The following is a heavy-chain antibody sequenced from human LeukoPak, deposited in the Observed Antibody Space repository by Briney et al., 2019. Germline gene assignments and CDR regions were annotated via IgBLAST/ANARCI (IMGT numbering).Heavy chain of an antibody. J-gene: IGHJ4*02. V-gene: IGHV3-11*04. CDR3: ARRRSSDYFDS. CDR2: ISGSANTR. Sequence: PGGSLRLSCAASGFSFSDYYMSWIRQAPGKGLEWVSHISGSANTRSDADSVRGRFVISRDNAKKSVYLQMNSLRVEDTAIYFCARRRSSDYFDSWGQGTLVTVSS. CDR1: GFSFSDYY. D-gene: IGHD6-6*01.